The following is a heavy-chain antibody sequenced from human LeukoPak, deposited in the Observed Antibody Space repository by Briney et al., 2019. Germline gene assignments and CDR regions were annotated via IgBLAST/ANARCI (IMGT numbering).Heavy chain of an antibody. J-gene: IGHJ4*02. V-gene: IGHV1-46*01. CDR3: ARARYSYAPTYYFDY. D-gene: IGHD5-18*01. Sequence: GASVKVSCKASGYTFTSYHMHWVRQAPGQGLEWIGIINPSGGSTSYAQKFQGRVTMTRDTSTSTVYMELSSLRSEDTAVYYCARARYSYAPTYYFDYWGQGTLVTVSS. CDR2: INPSGGST. CDR1: GYTFTSYH.